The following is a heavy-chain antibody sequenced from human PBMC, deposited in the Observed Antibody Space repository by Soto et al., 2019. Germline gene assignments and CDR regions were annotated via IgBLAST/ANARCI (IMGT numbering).Heavy chain of an antibody. D-gene: IGHD1-1*01. CDR2: IRSKANSYAT. CDR1: GFTFSGSA. J-gene: IGHJ6*02. V-gene: IGHV3-73*02. Sequence: EVQLVESGGGLVQPGGSLKLSCAASGFTFSGSAMHWVRQASGKGLEWVGRIRSKANSYATAYAASVKGRFTISRDDSKNTAYLQMNSLKTEDTAVYYCTRHVGTENVKYYYYGMDVWGQGTTVTVSS. CDR3: TRHVGTENVKYYYYGMDV.